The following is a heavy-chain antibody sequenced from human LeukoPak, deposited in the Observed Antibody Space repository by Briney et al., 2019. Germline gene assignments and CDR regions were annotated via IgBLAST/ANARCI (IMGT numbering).Heavy chain of an antibody. CDR1: GFTFSSYE. Sequence: PGGSLRLSCAASGFTFSSYEMNWVRQAPGKGLEWVSYISSSGSTIYYADSVKGRFTISRDNAKNSLYLQMKSLRAEDTAVYYCARESGKLLWACEIWGEGTMVTVSS. CDR2: ISSSGSTI. D-gene: IGHD2-21*01. CDR3: ARESGKLLWACEI. V-gene: IGHV3-48*03. J-gene: IGHJ3*02.